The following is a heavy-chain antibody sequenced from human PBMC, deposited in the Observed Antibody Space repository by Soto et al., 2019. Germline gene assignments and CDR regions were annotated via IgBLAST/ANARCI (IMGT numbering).Heavy chain of an antibody. CDR3: ARDQGYSFPFDP. V-gene: IGHV1-18*04. CDR1: GYTFNNYG. D-gene: IGHD5-18*01. J-gene: IGHJ5*02. Sequence: ASVKVSCKASGYTFNNYGISWVRQVPGQGLEWMGRISAKNGNRNYAQKFQGRVTMTTDTSTNTAFMDLTDLTSNDTAMYYCARDQGYSFPFDPWGQGTLVTVSS. CDR2: ISAKNGNR.